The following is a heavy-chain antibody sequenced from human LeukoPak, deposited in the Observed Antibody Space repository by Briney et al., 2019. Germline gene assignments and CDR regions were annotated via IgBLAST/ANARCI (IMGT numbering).Heavy chain of an antibody. D-gene: IGHD3-10*01. J-gene: IGHJ4*02. CDR1: GYTFTGYY. CDR2: INPNSGVT. V-gene: IGHV1-2*02. Sequence: ASVKVSCKASGYTFTGYYIHWVRQAPGQGLEWMGWINPNSGVTHYPQKFQGRVTMTRDTSISTAYMELSRLRSDDTAVYYCARGGITMVRGVITNFDYWGQGTLVTVSS. CDR3: ARGGITMVRGVITNFDY.